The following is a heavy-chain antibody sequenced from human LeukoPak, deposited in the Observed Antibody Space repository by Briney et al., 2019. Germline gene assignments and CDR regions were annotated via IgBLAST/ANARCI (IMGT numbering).Heavy chain of an antibody. V-gene: IGHV3-7*01. CDR3: GGGGSSGPFDY. J-gene: IGHJ4*02. Sequence: GGSLRLSCAASGFTFSSYWMSWVRQAPGKGLEWVANIKQDGSEKYYVDSVKVRSTIYGDNAMNPLYPQMNNQSAGDTSVYSGGGGGSSGPFDYGAREPWSPSPQ. CDR1: GFTFSSYW. D-gene: IGHD6-13*01. CDR2: IKQDGSEK.